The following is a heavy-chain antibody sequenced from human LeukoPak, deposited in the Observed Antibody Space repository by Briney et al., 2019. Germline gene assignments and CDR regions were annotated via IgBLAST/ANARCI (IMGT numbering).Heavy chain of an antibody. Sequence: ASVKVSCKVSGYTLTELSMHWVRQAPGKGLEWMGSFDPEVGETIYVQKFQGRVTMTEDTSTDTAYMELSSLRSEDTAVYYCATLGDSSGYYPLYYFDYWGQGTLVTVSS. CDR2: FDPEVGET. D-gene: IGHD3-22*01. CDR1: GYTLTELS. J-gene: IGHJ4*02. V-gene: IGHV1-24*01. CDR3: ATLGDSSGYYPLYYFDY.